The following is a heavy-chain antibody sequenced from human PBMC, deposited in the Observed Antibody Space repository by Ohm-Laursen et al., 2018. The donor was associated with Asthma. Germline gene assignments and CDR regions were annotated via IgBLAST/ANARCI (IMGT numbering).Heavy chain of an antibody. CDR3: AKDVKAYYGSGSYYAYHGMDV. J-gene: IGHJ6*02. Sequence: SLRLSCAASGFTFDDYAMHWVRQPPGKGLEWVSGFSLDSDRIDYADSVKGRFTVSRDNAKNSLYLQMDSLGPEDTALYYCAKDVKAYYGSGSYYAYHGMDVWGLGTTVTVSS. CDR2: FSLDSDRI. CDR1: GFTFDDYA. V-gene: IGHV3-9*01. D-gene: IGHD3-10*01.